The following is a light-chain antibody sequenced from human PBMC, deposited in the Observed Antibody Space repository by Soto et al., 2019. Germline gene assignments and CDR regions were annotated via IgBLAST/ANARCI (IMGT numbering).Light chain of an antibody. CDR2: GAS. Sequence: EIVLTQSPGTLSLSPGERATLTCRASQSVSNSYLAWYQQKPGQAPRLLIYGASIRATGLPDRFSGSGSGTDFALTISRLEPEDFAVYHCQQYGGTPWTFGQGTKVEIK. V-gene: IGKV3-20*01. J-gene: IGKJ1*01. CDR3: QQYGGTPWT. CDR1: QSVSNSY.